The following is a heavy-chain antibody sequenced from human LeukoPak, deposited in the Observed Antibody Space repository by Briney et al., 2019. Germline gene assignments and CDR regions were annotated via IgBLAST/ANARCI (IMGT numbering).Heavy chain of an antibody. CDR2: IDPSGGST. D-gene: IGHD3-10*01. Sequence: ASVKVSCKASGYTFTSYYMHWVRQAPGQGLEWMGIIDPSGGSTSYAQKFQGRVTMTRDTSTSTVYMELSSLRSEDTAVYYCARSTMVRGVTLWGQGTLVTVSS. J-gene: IGHJ4*02. V-gene: IGHV1-46*01. CDR3: ARSTMVRGVTL. CDR1: GYTFTSYY.